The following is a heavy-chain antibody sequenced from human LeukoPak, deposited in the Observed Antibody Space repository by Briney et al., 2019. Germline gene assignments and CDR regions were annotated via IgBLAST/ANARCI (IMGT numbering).Heavy chain of an antibody. J-gene: IGHJ2*01. D-gene: IGHD3-10*01. CDR3: ARVPPNLGVWYFDL. CDR1: GGSNSSCC. V-gene: IGHV4-4*07. Sequence: SQTLSLTCTVSGGSNSSCCGSWIRQPPGEGLEWIGRSYTSGGTNYNPSLKSRGTMSVDTSKNQFSLKLSSVTAADTAVYYCARVPPNLGVWYFDLWGRGTLVTVTS. CDR2: SYTSGGT.